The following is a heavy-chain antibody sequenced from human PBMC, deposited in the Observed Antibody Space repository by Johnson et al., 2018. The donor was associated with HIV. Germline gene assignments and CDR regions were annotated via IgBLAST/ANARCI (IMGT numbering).Heavy chain of an antibody. J-gene: IGHJ3*02. D-gene: IGHD6-19*01. Sequence: VQLVESGGGVVRPGGSLRLSCAASGFTFDDYGMSWVRQAPGKGLEWVSGINWNGGSTGYADSVKGRFTISRDNAKNSLYLQMNSLRAEDTAVYYCAKVTGYSSGWFLDAFDIWGQGTMVTVSS. V-gene: IGHV3-20*04. CDR2: INWNGGST. CDR1: GFTFDDYG. CDR3: AKVTGYSSGWFLDAFDI.